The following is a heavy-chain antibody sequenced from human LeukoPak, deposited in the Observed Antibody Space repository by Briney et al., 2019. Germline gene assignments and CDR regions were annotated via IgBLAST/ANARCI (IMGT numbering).Heavy chain of an antibody. J-gene: IGHJ4*02. D-gene: IGHD5-18*01. CDR2: ISTRTNSI. Sequence: PGGTLRLSCAASGFTFNTYGMSWVRQAPGKGLEWVSSISTRTNSIFYADSVQGRFTISTDNAKNSRYLQMNSLRAEDTAVYYCARGVDTDLVPYYFDYWGQGTLVTVSS. CDR3: ARGVDTDLVPYYFDY. CDR1: GFTFNTYG. V-gene: IGHV3-21*06.